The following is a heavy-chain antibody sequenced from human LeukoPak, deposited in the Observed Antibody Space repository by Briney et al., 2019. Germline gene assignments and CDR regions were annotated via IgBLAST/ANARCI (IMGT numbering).Heavy chain of an antibody. CDR3: ARSPTNCGGDCYPDY. D-gene: IGHD2-21*02. CDR2: INPNSGGT. CDR1: GYTFTGYC. Sequence: ASVKVSCKASGYTFTGYCVHWVRQAPGQGLEWMGWINPNSGGTNYAQKFQGRVTMTRDRSISTAYMELNRLRSDETAVYCCARSPTNCGGDCYPDYWGQGTLVTVSS. V-gene: IGHV1-2*02. J-gene: IGHJ4*02.